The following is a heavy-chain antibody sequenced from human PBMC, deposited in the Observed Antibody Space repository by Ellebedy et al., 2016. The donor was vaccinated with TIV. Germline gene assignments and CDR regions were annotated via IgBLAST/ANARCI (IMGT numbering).Heavy chain of an antibody. D-gene: IGHD3-10*01. CDR3: ATETFNDADLILWGLLSM. J-gene: IGHJ3*02. Sequence: GGSLRLSCVVSGFTVNSNYMSWVRQAPGKGLEWVSVISVGGSTYYPDSVKGRFTISRDNSKNPLLLQMNSLRIDDTAVYYCATETFNDADLILWGLLSMWGQGTTVTVSS. V-gene: IGHV3-66*01. CDR2: ISVGGST. CDR1: GFTVNSNY.